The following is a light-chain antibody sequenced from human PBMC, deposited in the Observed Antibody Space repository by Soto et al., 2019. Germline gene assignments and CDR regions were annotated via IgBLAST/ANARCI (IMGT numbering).Light chain of an antibody. J-gene: IGLJ1*01. Sequence: QSVLTQPPSVSGAPGQRVTISCTGSSSNIVAGYDVHWYQQLPGTAHKLLTYGNSNRPSGVPDRFSGSKSGTSASLAITGLQAEDEADYYCQSYDSSLSGYVFGTGTKLTVL. V-gene: IGLV1-40*01. CDR3: QSYDSSLSGYV. CDR2: GNS. CDR1: SSNIVAGYD.